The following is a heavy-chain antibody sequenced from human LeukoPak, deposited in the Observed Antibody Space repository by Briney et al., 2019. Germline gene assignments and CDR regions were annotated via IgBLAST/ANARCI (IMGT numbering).Heavy chain of an antibody. CDR3: AKGYGVYWYFDL. J-gene: IGHJ2*01. CDR1: GFTFSSYA. D-gene: IGHD6-13*01. V-gene: IGHV3-23*01. Sequence: TGGSLRLSCAASGFTFSSYAMGWVRQAPGKGLEWVSGVSGSGGSTYYADSVKGRFTISRDNAKNSLYLQMNSLRAEDTALYYCAKGYGVYWYFDLWGRGTLVTVSS. CDR2: VSGSGGST.